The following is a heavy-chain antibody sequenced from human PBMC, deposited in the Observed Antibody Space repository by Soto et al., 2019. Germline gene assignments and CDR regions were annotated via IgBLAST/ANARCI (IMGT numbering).Heavy chain of an antibody. D-gene: IGHD3-3*01. Sequence: TQSLTSSVYGGSFSGHYRHWISPPPGRGLEWIGEIDHSGYTNYNTSLKSRVTISVETSKNQFSLRLTSVTAADTAVYYWGRVRDWFDPWGQGTLVTVSS. CDR1: GGSFSGHY. J-gene: IGHJ5*02. V-gene: IGHV4-34*01. CDR3: GRVRDWFDP. CDR2: IDHSGYT.